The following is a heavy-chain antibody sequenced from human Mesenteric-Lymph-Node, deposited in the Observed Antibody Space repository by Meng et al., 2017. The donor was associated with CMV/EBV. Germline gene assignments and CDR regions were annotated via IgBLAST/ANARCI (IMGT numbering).Heavy chain of an antibody. CDR1: RGSITDANSY. CDR3: ARGPLSPGTAAPGYWFDP. V-gene: IGHV4-39*07. CDR2: IYYSGIT. J-gene: IGHJ5*02. Sequence: SETLSLTCTVSRGSITDANSYWGWIRQPPGKGQEWIGSIYYSGITYYNPSLQSRVTISIDTSRNQFSLKLNSVTVADTAVYYCARGPLSPGTAAPGYWFDPWGLGTLVTVSS. D-gene: IGHD6-13*01.